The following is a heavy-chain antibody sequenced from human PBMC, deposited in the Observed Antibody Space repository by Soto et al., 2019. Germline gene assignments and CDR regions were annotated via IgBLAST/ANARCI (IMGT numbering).Heavy chain of an antibody. CDR2: MEPSTGRT. J-gene: IGHJ5*02. Sequence: ASVKVSCKASGYSFTSLDINWVRQTAGQGLEWMGWMEPSTGRTGYAQKFQGRVTMTRDTSINTAYMELTTLTSDDTAFYYCARGVSARVGVVIPHLNWFDPWGQGTLVTVSS. CDR1: GYSFTSLD. V-gene: IGHV1-8*01. D-gene: IGHD3-3*01. CDR3: ARGVSARVGVVIPHLNWFDP.